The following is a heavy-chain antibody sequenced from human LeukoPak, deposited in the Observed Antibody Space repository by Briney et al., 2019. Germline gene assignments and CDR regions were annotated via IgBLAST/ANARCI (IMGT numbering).Heavy chain of an antibody. D-gene: IGHD3-3*01. J-gene: IGHJ4*02. CDR1: GFTFSSYG. CDR2: IWYDGSNK. V-gene: IGHV3-33*01. Sequence: GRSLRLSCAASGFTFSSYGMHWVRQAPGKGLEWVAVIWYDGSNKYYADSVKGRFTISRDNSKNTLYLQMNGLRAEDTAVYYCARVGKPSRPDFWSGYYGFSETDFDYWGQGTLVTVSS. CDR3: ARVGKPSRPDFWSGYYGFSETDFDY.